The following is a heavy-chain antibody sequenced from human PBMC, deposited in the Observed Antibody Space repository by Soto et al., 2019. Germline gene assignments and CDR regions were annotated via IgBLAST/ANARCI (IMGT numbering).Heavy chain of an antibody. CDR3: TTGTNVRLLYYYYGMDV. V-gene: IGHV3-15*07. D-gene: IGHD2-8*01. J-gene: IGHJ6*02. CDR2: IKSKTDGGTT. Sequence: EVQLVESGGGLVKPGGSLRLSCAASGFTFSNAWMNWVRQAPGKGLEWVGRIKSKTDGGTTDYAAPVKGRFTISRDDSKNTLYLQMNSLKTEDTAVYYCTTGTNVRLLYYYYGMDVWGQGTTVTVSS. CDR1: GFTFSNAW.